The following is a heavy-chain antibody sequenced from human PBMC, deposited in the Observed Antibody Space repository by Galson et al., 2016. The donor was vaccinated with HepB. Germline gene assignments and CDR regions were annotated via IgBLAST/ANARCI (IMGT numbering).Heavy chain of an antibody. J-gene: IGHJ3*02. D-gene: IGHD6-13*01. CDR1: GFTFSNFA. V-gene: IGHV3-48*02. CDR3: ARATDVPSGYRGGIFDM. Sequence: SLRLSCAASGFTFSNFAMSWVRQAPGKGLEWVSYISSSSGTIYYVDSVTGRFTISRDNAKNSLYLQMNSLRDEDTAVYFCARATDVPSGYRGGIFDMWGQGTVVTVSS. CDR2: ISSSSGTI.